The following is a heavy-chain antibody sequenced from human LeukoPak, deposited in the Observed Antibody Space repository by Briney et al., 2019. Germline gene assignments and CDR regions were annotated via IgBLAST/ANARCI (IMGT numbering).Heavy chain of an antibody. CDR1: GFTFNNYG. D-gene: IGHD3-10*01. Sequence: QPGGSLRLSCAASGFTFNNYGMYWVRQAPGKGPEWVAFIPYDGSNKYYADSVKGRFTISRDNSKNTLYLQMNSLRAEDTAVYYCAKDEYYYGSVTSTFDFWGQGTMVTVSS. J-gene: IGHJ3*01. CDR2: IPYDGSNK. V-gene: IGHV3-30*02. CDR3: AKDEYYYGSVTSTFDF.